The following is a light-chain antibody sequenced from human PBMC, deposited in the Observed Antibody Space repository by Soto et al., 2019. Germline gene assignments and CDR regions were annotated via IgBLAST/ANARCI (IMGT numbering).Light chain of an antibody. J-gene: IGKJ1*01. CDR3: LQDYNYPWT. Sequence: ATQMTQSPSSLSASVGDRVTISCRASQGISNYLAWYQQRPGKAPKLLIFGATTLQSGVPSRFSASGSGQDFTLTISSLQPEDFATYYCLQDYNYPWTFGQGTKVDIK. CDR2: GAT. V-gene: IGKV1-6*01. CDR1: QGISNY.